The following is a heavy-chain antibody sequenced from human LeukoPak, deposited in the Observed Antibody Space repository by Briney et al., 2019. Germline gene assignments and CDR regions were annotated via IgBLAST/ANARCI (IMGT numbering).Heavy chain of an antibody. D-gene: IGHD3-9*01. V-gene: IGHV3-23*01. J-gene: IGHJ4*02. CDR3: AKTSNFDWYPGYFDY. CDR2: ISGSGGST. CDR1: GFTFSSYA. Sequence: GGSLRLSCAASGFTFSSYAMSWVRQAPGKGLEWVSAISGSGGSTYYADSVKGRFTISRDNSKNTLYLQMNSLRAEDTAVYYCAKTSNFDWYPGYFDYWGQGTLVTVSS.